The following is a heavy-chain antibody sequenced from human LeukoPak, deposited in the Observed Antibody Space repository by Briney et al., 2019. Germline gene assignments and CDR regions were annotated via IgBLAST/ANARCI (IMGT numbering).Heavy chain of an antibody. J-gene: IGHJ4*02. V-gene: IGHV4-4*07. D-gene: IGHD1-26*01. Sequence: PSETPSLTCTVSSGSIRSYYWGWVRQPPGKGLEWIGRIYTTGTTQYNPSLKSRVTMSVDTSTNQFSLNLRSMTAADTAVYYCGRQGYTASYYFFDYWSQGTLVAVS. CDR1: SGSIRSYY. CDR2: IYTTGTT. CDR3: GRQGYTASYYFFDY.